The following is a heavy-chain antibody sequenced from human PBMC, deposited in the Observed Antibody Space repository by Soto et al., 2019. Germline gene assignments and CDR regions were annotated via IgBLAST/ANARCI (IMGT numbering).Heavy chain of an antibody. CDR3: ARGSGRYCISSSCSSFDY. J-gene: IGHJ4*02. Sequence: GASVKVSCKASGYTFTSYGISWVRQAPGQGLEWMGWINPKTGGTQYAQKFQGWVTMTRDTSISTAYMELSRLRSDDTAVYYCARGSGRYCISSSCSSFDYWGQGFLVTVSS. CDR2: INPKTGGT. V-gene: IGHV1-2*04. D-gene: IGHD2-2*01. CDR1: GYTFTSYG.